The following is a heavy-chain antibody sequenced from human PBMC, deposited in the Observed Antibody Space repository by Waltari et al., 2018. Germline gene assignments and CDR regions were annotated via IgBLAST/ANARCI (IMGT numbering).Heavy chain of an antibody. CDR2: INQSGRA. CDR1: GGSFSGYY. V-gene: IGHV4-34*01. CDR3: AGGYSYGFYYYYGMDV. D-gene: IGHD5-18*01. Sequence: QVQLQQWGAGLLKPSETLSLTCAVYGGSFSGYYWSWIRQPPGKGLEWIGEINQSGRANYNPSLKSRITISVDTSKNQFSLKLSSVTAADTAVYYCAGGYSYGFYYYYGMDVWGQGTTVTVSS. J-gene: IGHJ6*02.